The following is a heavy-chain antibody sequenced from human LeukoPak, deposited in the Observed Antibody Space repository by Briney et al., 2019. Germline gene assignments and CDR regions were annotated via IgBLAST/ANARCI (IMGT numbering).Heavy chain of an antibody. CDR1: EYTFTNYW. CDR2: IYPGDSHT. CDR3: ARLFTRLTRSIWGRCHP. Sequence: GESLKISCRGSEYTFTNYWLGWVRQMPGKVLEWIGIIYPGDSHTRYSPSFQGQVTISADKSIGTAYLHWSSLKASDTAIYYCARLFTRLTRSIWGRCHPWGQGTLVTVSS. D-gene: IGHD3-16*01. J-gene: IGHJ5*02. V-gene: IGHV5-51*01.